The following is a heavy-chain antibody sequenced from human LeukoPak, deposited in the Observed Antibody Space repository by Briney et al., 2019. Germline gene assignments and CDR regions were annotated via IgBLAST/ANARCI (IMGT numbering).Heavy chain of an antibody. CDR1: GYTFTGYY. J-gene: IGHJ5*02. D-gene: IGHD3-10*01. CDR2: INPNSGGT. Sequence: WASVKVSCKTSGYTFTGYYMHWVRQAPGQGLEWMGWINPNSGGTNYAQKFQGRVTMTRDTSISTAYMELSRLRSDDTAVYYCARDVPMVRGDNWFDPWGQGTLVTVSS. CDR3: ARDVPMVRGDNWFDP. V-gene: IGHV1-2*02.